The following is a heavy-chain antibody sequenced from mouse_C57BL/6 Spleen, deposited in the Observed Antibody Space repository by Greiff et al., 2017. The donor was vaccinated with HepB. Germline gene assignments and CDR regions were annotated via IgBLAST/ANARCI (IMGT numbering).Heavy chain of an antibody. Sequence: VQLQQSGPELVKPGASVKISCKASGYTFTDYYMNWVKQSHGKSLEWIGDINPNNGGTSYNQKFKGKATLTVDKSSSTAYMELRSLTSEDSAVYYCARWSLYWYFDVWGTGTTVTVSS. CDR2: INPNNGGT. CDR3: ARWSLYWYFDV. J-gene: IGHJ1*03. D-gene: IGHD6-1*01. V-gene: IGHV1-26*01. CDR1: GYTFTDYY.